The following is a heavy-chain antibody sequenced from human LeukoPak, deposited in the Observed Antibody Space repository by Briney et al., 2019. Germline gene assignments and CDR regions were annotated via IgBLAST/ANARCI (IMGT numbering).Heavy chain of an antibody. J-gene: IGHJ5*02. CDR3: ARGGLYCSGGSCLRFDP. CDR1: GYTFTSYG. V-gene: IGHV1-18*01. CDR2: ISAYNGNT. D-gene: IGHD2-15*01. Sequence: AASVKVSCKASGYTFTSYGISWVRQAPGQGLEWMGWISAYNGNTNYAQKLQGRVTMTTDTSTSTAYMELRSLRSEDTAVYYCARGGLYCSGGSCLRFDPWGQGTLVTVSS.